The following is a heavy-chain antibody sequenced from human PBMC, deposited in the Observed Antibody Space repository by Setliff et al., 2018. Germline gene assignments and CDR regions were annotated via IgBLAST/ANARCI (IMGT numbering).Heavy chain of an antibody. V-gene: IGHV3-7*01. Sequence: LRLSCAASGFTFSSYWMSWVRQAPGKGLEWVANIKQDGSEKYYVDSVKGRFTISRDNAKNSLYLQMNSLRAEDTAVYYCAREGKEGFGELPDYYYYYMDVWGKGTTVTVSS. CDR3: AREGKEGFGELPDYYYYYMDV. CDR1: GFTFSSYW. D-gene: IGHD3-10*01. J-gene: IGHJ6*03. CDR2: IKQDGSEK.